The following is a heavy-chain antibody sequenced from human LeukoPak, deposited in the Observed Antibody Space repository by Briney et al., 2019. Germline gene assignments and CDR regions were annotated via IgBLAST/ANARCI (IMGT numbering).Heavy chain of an antibody. D-gene: IGHD5-24*01. J-gene: IGHJ4*02. CDR3: ARDEDGYNYFDY. Sequence: ASVKVSCKASGYTFTSYGISWVRQAPGQGLEWMGWISAYNGNTNYAQKLQGRVTMTTDTSTSTTYMELRSLRSDDTAVYYCARDEDGYNYFDYWGQGTLVTVSS. V-gene: IGHV1-18*01. CDR1: GYTFTSYG. CDR2: ISAYNGNT.